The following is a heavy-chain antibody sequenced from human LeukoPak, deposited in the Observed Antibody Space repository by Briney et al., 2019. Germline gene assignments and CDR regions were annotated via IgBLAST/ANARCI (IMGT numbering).Heavy chain of an antibody. J-gene: IGHJ4*02. V-gene: IGHV3-74*03. CDR3: VRDRSVTNGGFDY. Sequence: GGSLRLSCAASGFTFSSYWMHWVRQAPGQGLVWVSRIDIDGSDTTYADSVKGRFTISRDNAKNTLYLQMSSLRVEDTALYHCVRDRSVTNGGFDYWGQGTLVTVSS. CDR1: GFTFSSYW. CDR2: IDIDGSDT. D-gene: IGHD4-17*01.